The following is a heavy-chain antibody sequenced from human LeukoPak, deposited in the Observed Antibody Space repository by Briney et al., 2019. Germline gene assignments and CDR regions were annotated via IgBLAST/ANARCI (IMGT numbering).Heavy chain of an antibody. J-gene: IGHJ4*02. V-gene: IGHV3-23*01. CDR3: AKDMSYSSGWYDFDY. CDR1: GSTFSSYA. D-gene: IGHD6-19*01. CDR2: ISGSGGST. Sequence: GGSLRLSCAASGSTFSSYAMSWVRHAPGKGREWVSAISGSGGSTYYADSVKGRFTISGDNSKNTLYLQMNSLRAEDTAVYYCAKDMSYSSGWYDFDYWGQGTLVTVSS.